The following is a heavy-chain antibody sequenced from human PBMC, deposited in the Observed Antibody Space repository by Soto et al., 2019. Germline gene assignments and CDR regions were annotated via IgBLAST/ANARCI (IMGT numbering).Heavy chain of an antibody. CDR1: GDSVSSSRGF. Sequence: SQTLSLTGAISGDSVSSSRGFWQWIRQSPSRGLEWLGRTYYRSQWFHQYALFVHGRITINPDTTKNQFSLQLNSVIPDDTAVYYCASWYFDRSGQGTPVTVSS. V-gene: IGHV6-1*01. J-gene: IGHJ4*02. CDR3: ASWYFDR. CDR2: TYYRSQWFH.